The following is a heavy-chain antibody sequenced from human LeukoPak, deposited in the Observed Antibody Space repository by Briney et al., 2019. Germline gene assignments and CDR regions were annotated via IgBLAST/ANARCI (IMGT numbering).Heavy chain of an antibody. CDR3: ARQLGFDY. J-gene: IGHJ4*02. CDR1: GYIFTSYW. CDR2: IYPGDSDT. D-gene: IGHD1-26*01. V-gene: IGHV5-51*01. Sequence: GASLQISCKGSGYIFTSYWIGWVRPLPGKGLEWMGIIYPGDSDTRYSPSFQSQVTISADKSISTAYLQWSSLKASGTAMYYCARQLGFDYWGQGTLVTVSS.